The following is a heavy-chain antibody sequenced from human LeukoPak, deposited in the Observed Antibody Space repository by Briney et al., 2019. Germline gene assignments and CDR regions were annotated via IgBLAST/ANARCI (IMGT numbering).Heavy chain of an antibody. CDR2: IIPIFGTA. CDR1: GGTFSSYG. J-gene: IGHJ4*02. V-gene: IGHV1-69*13. CDR3: ARDYSSGWYGD. D-gene: IGHD6-19*01. Sequence: AASVKVSCKASGGTFSSYGISWVRQAPGQGLEWMGGIIPIFGTANYAQKFQGRVTTTEDESTRTAYMELSSLRSEDRAVYYCARDYSSGWYGDWGQGTLVTVSS.